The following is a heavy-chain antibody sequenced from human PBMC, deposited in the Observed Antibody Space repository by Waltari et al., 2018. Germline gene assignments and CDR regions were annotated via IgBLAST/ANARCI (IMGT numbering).Heavy chain of an antibody. CDR3: ARDMVGSGSYYYYYYMDV. V-gene: IGHV4-59*01. CDR1: GGSISSYY. J-gene: IGHJ6*03. Sequence: QVQLQESGPGLVKPSETLSHTCTVSGGSISSYYWSWIRQPPGKGLEWIGYIYYSGSTNYNPSLKSRVTISVDTSKNQFSLKLSSVTAADTAVYYCARDMVGSGSYYYYYYMDVWGKGTTVTVSS. D-gene: IGHD3-10*01. CDR2: IYYSGST.